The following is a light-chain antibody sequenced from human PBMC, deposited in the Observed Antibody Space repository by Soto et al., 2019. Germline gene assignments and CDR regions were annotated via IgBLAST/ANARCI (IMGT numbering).Light chain of an antibody. V-gene: IGLV2-14*01. CDR1: RSDVGGYNY. CDR3: SSYTISGTRV. CDR2: DVI. J-gene: IGLJ2*01. Sequence: QSALTQPASVSGSPGQSITISCTGTRSDVGGYNYVSWYQQHPGKAPKVMIYDVINRPSGVSNRFSGSKSGNTASLTISGLQAEDEADYYCSSYTISGTRVFGGGTKLTVL.